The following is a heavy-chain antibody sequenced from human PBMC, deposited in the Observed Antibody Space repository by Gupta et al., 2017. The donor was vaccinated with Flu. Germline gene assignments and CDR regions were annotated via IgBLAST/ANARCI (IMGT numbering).Heavy chain of an antibody. Sequence: EMQLVESGGDLVQPGGSLRLSCAASGFTFSSSYLQWVRQAPGKGLGWVSRINPDGSSTTYAESVKGRFTISRDNAKNTLYLQMNSLGDDDTAVYYCATVTSGCWGQGTLVTVSS. D-gene: IGHD4-17*01. V-gene: IGHV3-74*03. CDR3: ATVTSGC. J-gene: IGHJ4*02. CDR1: GFTFSSSY. CDR2: INPDGSST.